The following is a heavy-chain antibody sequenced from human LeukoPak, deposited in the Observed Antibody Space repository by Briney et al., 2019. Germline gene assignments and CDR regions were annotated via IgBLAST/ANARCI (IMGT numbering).Heavy chain of an antibody. CDR2: IYYSGST. Sequence: SETLSLTCTVSGGSISSYYWSWIRQPPGKGLGRIGYIYYSGSTNYNPSLKSRVTISVDTSKNQFSLKLSSVTAADTAVYYCARMVGYYYYGMDVWGQGTTVTVSS. V-gene: IGHV4-59*01. CDR3: ARMVGYYYYGMDV. J-gene: IGHJ6*02. D-gene: IGHD2-15*01. CDR1: GGSISSYY.